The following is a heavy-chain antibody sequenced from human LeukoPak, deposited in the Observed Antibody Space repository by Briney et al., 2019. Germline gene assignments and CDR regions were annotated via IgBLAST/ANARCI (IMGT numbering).Heavy chain of an antibody. D-gene: IGHD6-19*01. CDR1: GGSFSGYY. CDR3: ARDLTAYSSGWYLGWFDP. V-gene: IGHV4-34*01. Sequence: SETLSLTCAVYGGSFSGYYWSWIRQPPGKGLEWIGEINHSGSTNYNPSLKSRVTISVDTSKNQFSLKLSSVTAADTAVYYCARDLTAYSSGWYLGWFDPWGQGTLVTVSS. J-gene: IGHJ5*02. CDR2: INHSGST.